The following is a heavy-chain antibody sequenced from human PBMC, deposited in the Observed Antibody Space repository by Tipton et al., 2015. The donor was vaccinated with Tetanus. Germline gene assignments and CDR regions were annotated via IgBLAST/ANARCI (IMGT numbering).Heavy chain of an antibody. J-gene: IGHJ4*02. CDR1: GYTFTSYG. CDR3: ARCYTVLGVVQPHPFGY. CDR2: ISAYNGNT. Sequence: QSGAEVKKPGASVKVSCKASGYTFTSYGISWVRQAPGQGLEWMGWISAYNGNTNYAQKLQGRVTMTTDTSTSTAYMELRSLRSDDTAVYYCARCYTVLGVVQPHPFGYWGQGTLVSVSS. D-gene: IGHD3-3*01. V-gene: IGHV1-18*01.